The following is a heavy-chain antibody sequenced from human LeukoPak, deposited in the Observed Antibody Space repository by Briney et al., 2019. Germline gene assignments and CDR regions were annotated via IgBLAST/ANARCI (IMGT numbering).Heavy chain of an antibody. D-gene: IGHD3-22*01. CDR2: INPYSGGT. Sequence: ASVKVSCKASGYTFTGYYLHWVRQAPGQGLEWMGRINPYSGGTNYAQKFQGRVTMTRDTSISTAYMELSRLRSDDTAVYYCARDAGYYDSSGYYYFDYWGQGTLVTVSS. CDR1: GYTFTGYY. J-gene: IGHJ4*02. CDR3: ARDAGYYDSSGYYYFDY. V-gene: IGHV1-2*06.